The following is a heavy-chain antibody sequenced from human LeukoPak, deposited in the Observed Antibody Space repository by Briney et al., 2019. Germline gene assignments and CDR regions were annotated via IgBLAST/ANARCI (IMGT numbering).Heavy chain of an antibody. CDR2: IGIDRENT. Sequence: SGGSLRLSCTASGFPFIEYSMNWVRQAPGKGLEWISYIGIDRENTKYADSVRGRFTISADKAKNSLYLQMNSLRVEDAAVYYCARDHNYAFDNWGQGTLVSVAS. CDR3: ARDHNYAFDN. J-gene: IGHJ4*02. D-gene: IGHD1-1*01. CDR1: GFPFIEYS. V-gene: IGHV3-48*01.